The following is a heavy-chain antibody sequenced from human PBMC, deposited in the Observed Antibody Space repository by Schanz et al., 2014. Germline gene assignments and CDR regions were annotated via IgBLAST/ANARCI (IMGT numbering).Heavy chain of an antibody. V-gene: IGHV3-11*01. CDR1: GFPFSDYF. Sequence: QVQLVDSGGGLVKPGGSLRLSCTASGFPFSDYFMAWIRQPPGRGLEWVSYIGNGGVTIYYADSVKGRFTISRDNSKNSLYLQMNSLRPEDTAVYYCARKMKLGVYGGKGHDSLDSWGQGTMVTVPS. J-gene: IGHJ3*02. D-gene: IGHD4-17*01. CDR2: IGNGGVTI. CDR3: ARKMKLGVYGGKGHDSLDS.